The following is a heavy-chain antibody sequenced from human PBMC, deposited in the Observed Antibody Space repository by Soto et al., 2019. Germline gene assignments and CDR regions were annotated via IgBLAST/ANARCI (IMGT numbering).Heavy chain of an antibody. CDR1: GGSFSGYY. Sequence: PSETLSLTCAVYGGSFSGYYWSWIRQPPGKGLEWIGEINHSGSTNYNPSLKSRVTISVDTSKNQFSLKLSSVTAADTAVYYCARTRGGIAARMTDWGQGTLVTVS. D-gene: IGHD6-6*01. V-gene: IGHV4-34*01. CDR3: ARTRGGIAARMTD. CDR2: INHSGST. J-gene: IGHJ4*02.